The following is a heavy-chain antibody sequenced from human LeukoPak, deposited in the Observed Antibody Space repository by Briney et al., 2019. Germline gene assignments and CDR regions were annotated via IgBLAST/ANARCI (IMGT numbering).Heavy chain of an antibody. V-gene: IGHV1-18*01. CDR2: ISAYNGNT. CDR1: GYTFTSYG. Sequence: GSVKVSCKASGYTFTSYGISWVRQAPGQRLEWMGWISAYNGNTNYAQKLQGRVTMTTDTSTSTAYMELWSLRSDDTAVYYCARVGEDDSSGYYLLFDYWGQGTLVTVSS. J-gene: IGHJ4*02. CDR3: ARVGEDDSSGYYLLFDY. D-gene: IGHD3-22*01.